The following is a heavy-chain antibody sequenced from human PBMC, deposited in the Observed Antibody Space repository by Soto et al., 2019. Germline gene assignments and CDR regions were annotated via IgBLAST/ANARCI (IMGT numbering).Heavy chain of an antibody. V-gene: IGHV1-69*01. D-gene: IGHD3-9*01. CDR2: IIPIFGTA. Sequence: QVQLVQSGAEVKKPGSSVKVSCKASGGTFSSYAISWVRQAPGQGLEWMGGIIPIFGTANYAQKFQGRVTITEDESTSTAYMELSSLRSEDTAVYYCARARNYDILTGYGGYGMDVWGQGTTVTVSS. CDR3: ARARNYDILTGYGGYGMDV. J-gene: IGHJ6*02. CDR1: GGTFSSYA.